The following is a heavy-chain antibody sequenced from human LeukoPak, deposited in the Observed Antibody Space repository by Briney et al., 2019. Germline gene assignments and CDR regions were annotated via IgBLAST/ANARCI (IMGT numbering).Heavy chain of an antibody. CDR3: ARGRHPGPTWISEY. Sequence: ASVKVSCKAFEYTFTSYDINWVRQATGQGLEWMGWMNPNSGNTCYAQKFQGRVTMTRNTSISTAYMELSSLRSEDTAVYYCARGRHPGPTWISEYWGQGTLVTVSS. D-gene: IGHD5-12*01. CDR2: MNPNSGNT. J-gene: IGHJ4*02. CDR1: EYTFTSYD. V-gene: IGHV1-8*01.